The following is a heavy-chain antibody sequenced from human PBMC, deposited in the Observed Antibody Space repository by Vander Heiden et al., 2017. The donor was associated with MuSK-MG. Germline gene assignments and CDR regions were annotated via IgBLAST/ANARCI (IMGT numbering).Heavy chain of an antibody. V-gene: IGHV5-51*01. CDR3: ARHPGRWELLGYYYYYYGMDV. Sequence: LEWMGIIYPGDSDTRYSPSFQGQVTISADKSISTAYLQWSSLKASDTAMYYCARHPGRWELLGYYYYYYGMDVWGQGTTVTVSS. J-gene: IGHJ6*02. CDR2: IYPGDSDT. D-gene: IGHD1-26*01.